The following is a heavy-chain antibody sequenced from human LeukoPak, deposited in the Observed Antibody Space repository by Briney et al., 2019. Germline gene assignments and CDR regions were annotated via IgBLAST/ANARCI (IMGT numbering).Heavy chain of an antibody. CDR3: ARGWKRIKSYYYDSSGHPTYAFDI. V-gene: IGHV4-59*01. D-gene: IGHD3-22*01. CDR2: IYYSGST. J-gene: IGHJ3*02. Sequence: SETLSLTCTVSGGSISSYHRSWIRQPPGKGLEWIGYIYYSGSTNYNPSLKSRVTISVDTSKNQFSLKLSSVTAADTAVYYCARGWKRIKSYYYDSSGHPTYAFDIWGQGTMVTVSS. CDR1: GGSISSYH.